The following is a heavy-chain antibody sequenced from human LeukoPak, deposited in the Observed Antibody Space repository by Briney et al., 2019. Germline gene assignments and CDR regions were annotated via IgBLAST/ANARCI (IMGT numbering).Heavy chain of an antibody. CDR3: AREIPFGDIAAAGTNY. D-gene: IGHD6-13*01. J-gene: IGHJ4*02. CDR1: GYTFTSYA. V-gene: IGHV7-4-1*02. Sequence: ASVKVSRKASGYTFTSYAMNWVRQAPGQGLEWMGWINTNTGNPTYAQGFTGRFVFSLDTSVSTAYLQISSLKAEDTAVYYCAREIPFGDIAAAGTNYWGQGTLVTVSS. CDR2: INTNTGNP.